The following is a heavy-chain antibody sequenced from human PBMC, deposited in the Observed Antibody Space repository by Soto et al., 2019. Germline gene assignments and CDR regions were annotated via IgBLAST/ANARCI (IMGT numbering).Heavy chain of an antibody. CDR3: VKSDSSGWYGYYYGMDV. V-gene: IGHV3-64D*06. D-gene: IGHD6-19*01. CDR2: ISSNGGST. CDR1: GFTFSSYA. J-gene: IGHJ6*02. Sequence: PGGSLRLSCSASGFTFSSYAMHWVRQAPGKGLEYVSAISSNGGSTYYADSVKGRFTISRDNSRNTLYLQMSSLRAEDTAVYYCVKSDSSGWYGYYYGMDVWGQGTTVTVSS.